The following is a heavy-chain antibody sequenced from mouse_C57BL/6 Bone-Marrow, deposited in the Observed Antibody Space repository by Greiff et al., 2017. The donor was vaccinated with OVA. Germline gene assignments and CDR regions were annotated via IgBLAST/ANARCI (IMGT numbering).Heavy chain of an antibody. D-gene: IGHD1-1*01. CDR3: TRYYYGRGYFDY. CDR2: IRNKANNHAT. V-gene: IGHV6-6*01. Sequence: EVKLVEPGGGLVQPGGSMKLSCAASGFTFSDAWMDWVRQSPEKGLEWVAEIRNKANNHATYYAESVKGRFTISRDDSKSSVYLKMLSLRAEDTGIYYCTRYYYGRGYFDYWGKGTTLTVSS. J-gene: IGHJ2*01. CDR1: GFTFSDAW.